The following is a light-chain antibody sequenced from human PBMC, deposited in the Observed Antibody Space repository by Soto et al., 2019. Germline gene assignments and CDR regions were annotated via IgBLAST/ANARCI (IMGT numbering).Light chain of an antibody. V-gene: IGKV3-20*01. CDR2: GAS. CDR1: QSVSSSY. Sequence: EIVLTQSPGTLSLSPGERATLSCRASQSVSSSYLAWYQQKPGQAPRLLIFGASTRATGIPDRFSGSGSATDFTLTINRLEPEDFAVYYCQQYGSSPTWTFGQGTKVDIK. CDR3: QQYGSSPTWT. J-gene: IGKJ1*01.